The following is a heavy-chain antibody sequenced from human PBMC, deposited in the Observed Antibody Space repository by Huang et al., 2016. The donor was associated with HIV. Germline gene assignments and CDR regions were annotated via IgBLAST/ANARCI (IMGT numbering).Heavy chain of an antibody. CDR3: AKDLTYTFGRHFDY. CDR1: GFTFGSFG. V-gene: IGHV3-30*02. CDR2: RRYDGKNY. J-gene: IGHJ4*02. D-gene: IGHD3-3*01. Sequence: QVQLVESGGGVVQPGGSLRLSCTASGFTFGSFGMHWVRQAPGKGREGGACRRYDGKNYYYADYVRGRFTISRDNSKDTLYLQMNRLRPDDSAVYYCAKDLTYTFGRHFDYWGRGTLVTVSS.